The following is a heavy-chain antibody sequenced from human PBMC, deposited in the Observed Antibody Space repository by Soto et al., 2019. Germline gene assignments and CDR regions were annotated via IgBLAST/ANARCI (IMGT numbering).Heavy chain of an antibody. CDR1: GFTFSSYG. CDR2: IWYDGSNK. CDR3: ARDDYGSGCYPYYYGMDV. J-gene: IGHJ6*02. V-gene: IGHV3-33*01. Sequence: QVQLVESGGGVVQPGRSLRLSCAASGFTFSSYGMHWVRQAPGKGLEWVAVIWYDGSNKYYADSVKGRFTISRDNSKNTLYLQMNSLRAEDTAVYYCARDDYGSGCYPYYYGMDVWGQGTTVTVPS. D-gene: IGHD3-10*01.